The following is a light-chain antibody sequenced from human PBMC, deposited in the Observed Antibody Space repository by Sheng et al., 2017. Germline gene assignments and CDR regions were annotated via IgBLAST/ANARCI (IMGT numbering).Light chain of an antibody. CDR2: GAS. CDR1: QIVSSSY. J-gene: IGKJ1*01. Sequence: IVLTQSPGTLSLSPGERATLSCRASQIVSSSYLAWYQQKPGQAPRLVIYGASSRAAGIPDRFSGSGSGTDFTLTISRLEPEDFAVYYCQQYGNSPNMFGQGTKVEIK. CDR3: QQYGNSPNM. V-gene: IGKV3-20*01.